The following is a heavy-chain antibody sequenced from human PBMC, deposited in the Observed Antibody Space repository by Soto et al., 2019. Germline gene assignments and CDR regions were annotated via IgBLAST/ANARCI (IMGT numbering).Heavy chain of an antibody. CDR1: GGSITTNW. CDR3: ARHIAGPRTRGFDY. J-gene: IGHJ4*02. V-gene: IGHV4-4*02. D-gene: IGHD6-13*01. Sequence: QVHLQESGPGLVKPSGTLSLTCAVSGGSITTNWWSWVRQPPAKGLEWIGEIYHSGTTNYNPSLRGRVTISLDKSNNQCSLNLNSVTAADSAIYYCARHIAGPRTRGFDYWGQGNRVTVSS. CDR2: IYHSGTT.